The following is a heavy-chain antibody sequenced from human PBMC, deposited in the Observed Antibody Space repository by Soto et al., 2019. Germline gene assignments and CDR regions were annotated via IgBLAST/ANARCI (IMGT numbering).Heavy chain of an antibody. CDR3: ARIGGYHGPLDY. CDR1: AVSISSYF. J-gene: IGHJ4*02. D-gene: IGHD3-16*02. Sequence: PSETLSLTCTPSAVSISSYFWSWIRQPPGRGLEWIGYTYHKGSTNYSPSLKSRVAISLDTSANQFSLKVNSVTAADTAVYYCARIGGYHGPLDYWGQGTPVTVSS. V-gene: IGHV4-59*01. CDR2: TYHKGST.